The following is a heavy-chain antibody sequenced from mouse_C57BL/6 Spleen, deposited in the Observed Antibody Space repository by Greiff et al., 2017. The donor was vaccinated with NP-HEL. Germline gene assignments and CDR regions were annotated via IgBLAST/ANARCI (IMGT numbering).Heavy chain of an antibody. D-gene: IGHD2-4*01. CDR3: ARLGDYDEESAMDY. J-gene: IGHJ4*01. CDR1: GYTFTSYW. Sequence: QVQLQQPGAELVRPGSSVKLSCKASGYTFTSYWMHWVKQRPIQGLEWIGNIDPSDSETHYNQKFKDKATLTVDKSSSTAYMQLSSLTSEDSAVYYWARLGDYDEESAMDYWGQGTSVTVSS. CDR2: IDPSDSET. V-gene: IGHV1-52*01.